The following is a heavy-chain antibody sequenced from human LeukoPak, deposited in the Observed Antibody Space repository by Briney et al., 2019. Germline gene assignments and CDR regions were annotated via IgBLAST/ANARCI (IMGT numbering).Heavy chain of an antibody. V-gene: IGHV3-15*01. CDR1: GFTFSNAW. D-gene: IGHD3-10*01. CDR2: IKSKTDGGTT. J-gene: IGHJ6*04. CDR3: TTTMVRESLNYYYYYGMDV. Sequence: GGSLRLSCAASGFTFSNAWMSWVCQAPGKGLEWVGRIKSKTDGGTTDYAAPVKGRFTISRDDSKNTLYLQMNSLKTEDTAVYYCTTTMVRESLNYYYYYGMDVWGKGTTVTVSS.